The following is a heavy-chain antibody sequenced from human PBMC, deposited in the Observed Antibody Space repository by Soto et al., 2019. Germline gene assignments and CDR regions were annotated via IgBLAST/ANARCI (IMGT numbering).Heavy chain of an antibody. J-gene: IGHJ6*02. D-gene: IGHD5-18*01. Sequence: GASVKVSCKASGYTFTSYGISWVRQAPGQGLEWMGWISAYNGNTNYAQKLQGRVTMTTDTSTGTAYMELRSLRSDDTAVYYCARAGGYSYGYVNYYYGMDVWGQGTTVTVSS. CDR1: GYTFTSYG. CDR3: ARAGGYSYGYVNYYYGMDV. CDR2: ISAYNGNT. V-gene: IGHV1-18*04.